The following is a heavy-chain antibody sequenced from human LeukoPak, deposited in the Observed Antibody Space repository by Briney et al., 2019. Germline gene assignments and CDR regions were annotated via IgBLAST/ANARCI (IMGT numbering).Heavy chain of an antibody. J-gene: IGHJ4*02. Sequence: SETLSLTCTVSGGSISSYYWSWIRQPPGKGLEWSGYIYYSGSTNYNPSLKSRVSISVDTSKKQFSLRLSSVTAADTAVYYCARLNALYSNSWYACDYWGQGTLVTVSS. CDR2: IYYSGST. CDR3: ARLNALYSNSWYACDY. D-gene: IGHD6-13*01. V-gene: IGHV4-59*08. CDR1: GGSISSYY.